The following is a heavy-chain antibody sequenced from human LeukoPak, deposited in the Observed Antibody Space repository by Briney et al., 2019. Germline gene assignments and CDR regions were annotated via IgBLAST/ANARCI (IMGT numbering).Heavy chain of an antibody. CDR2: ISSSSSYI. V-gene: IGHV3-21*01. Sequence: PGESLRLSCAASGFTFSSYSMNWVRQAPGKGLEWVSSISSSSSYIYYADSVKGRFTISRDNAKNSLYLQMNSLRAEDTAVYYCARDRGINGTTAYYYMDVWGKGTTVNVSS. CDR1: GFTFSSYS. CDR3: ARDRGINGTTAYYYMDV. J-gene: IGHJ6*03. D-gene: IGHD1-20*01.